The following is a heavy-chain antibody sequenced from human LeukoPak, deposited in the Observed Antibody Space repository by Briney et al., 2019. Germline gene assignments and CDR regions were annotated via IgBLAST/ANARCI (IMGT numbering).Heavy chain of an antibody. D-gene: IGHD2-2*01. J-gene: IGHJ4*02. CDR3: ARDYCSSTSCLFDY. CDR1: GYTFTGYH. CDR2: INPNSGDA. Sequence: ASVKVSCKASGYTFTGYHMHWVRQAPGQGLEWMGRINPNSGDANYAQKFQGRVTMTRDTSISTAYMELSRLRSDDTAVYYCARDYCSSTSCLFDYWGQGTLVTVSS. V-gene: IGHV1-2*06.